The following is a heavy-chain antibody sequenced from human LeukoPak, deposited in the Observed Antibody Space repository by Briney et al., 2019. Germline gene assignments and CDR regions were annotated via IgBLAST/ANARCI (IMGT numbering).Heavy chain of an antibody. Sequence: ASVKVSCKASGYTFTSYGISWVRQAPGQGLEWMGWIGPYNENTNYAQRLQGRVTMTTDTSTSTAYMELRSLRSDDTAIYYCARADDSSGYYSFFDYWGQGTLVTVSS. J-gene: IGHJ4*02. V-gene: IGHV1-18*01. CDR1: GYTFTSYG. CDR3: ARADDSSGYYSFFDY. D-gene: IGHD3-22*01. CDR2: IGPYNENT.